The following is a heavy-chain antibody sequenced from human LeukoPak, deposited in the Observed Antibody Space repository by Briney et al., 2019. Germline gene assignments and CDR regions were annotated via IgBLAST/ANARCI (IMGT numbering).Heavy chain of an antibody. CDR2: INPNSGGT. Sequence: ASVKVSCKASGYTFTDYYMHWVRQAPGQGLEWMGRINPNSGGTNYAQKFQGRVTMTRDTSISTAYMELSRLRSDDTAVYYCARDLVTMVRGRGIHYFDYWGQGTLVTVSS. D-gene: IGHD3-10*01. CDR3: ARDLVTMVRGRGIHYFDY. J-gene: IGHJ4*02. V-gene: IGHV1-2*06. CDR1: GYTFTDYY.